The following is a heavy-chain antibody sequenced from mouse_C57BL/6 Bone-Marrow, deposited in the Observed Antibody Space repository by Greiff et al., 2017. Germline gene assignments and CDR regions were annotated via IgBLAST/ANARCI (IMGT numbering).Heavy chain of an antibody. J-gene: IGHJ4*01. D-gene: IGHD2-4*01. CDR2: INPNYGTT. CDR1: GYSFTDYN. V-gene: IGHV1-39*01. CDR3: ARGYDYDYAMDY. Sequence: EVQLQQSGPELVKPGASVKISCKASGYSFTDYNMNWVKQSNGKSLEWIGVINPNYGTTSYNQKFKGKATLTVDQSCSTAYMQLSCLTSEDSAVYCCARGYDYDYAMDYWGQGTSGTGSA.